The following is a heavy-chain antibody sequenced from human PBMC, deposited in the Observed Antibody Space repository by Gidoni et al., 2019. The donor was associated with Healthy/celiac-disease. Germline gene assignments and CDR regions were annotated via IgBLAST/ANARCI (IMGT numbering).Heavy chain of an antibody. CDR3: ARDSGYYLNRDYYYGMDV. D-gene: IGHD3-22*01. Sequence: QVQLVQSGAEVKKPGSSVKVSCKASGGTFSSYAISWVRQAPGQGLEWMGGIIPIFGTANYAQKFQGRVTITADESTSTAYMELSSLRSEDTAVYYCARDSGYYLNRDYYYGMDVWGQGTTVTVSS. CDR1: GGTFSSYA. CDR2: IIPIFGTA. J-gene: IGHJ6*02. V-gene: IGHV1-69*01.